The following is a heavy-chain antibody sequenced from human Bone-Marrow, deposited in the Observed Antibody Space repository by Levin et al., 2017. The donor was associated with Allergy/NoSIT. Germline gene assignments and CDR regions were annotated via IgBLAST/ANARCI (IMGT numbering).Heavy chain of an antibody. J-gene: IGHJ4*02. CDR2: TSHDEGNK. V-gene: IGHV3-30-3*01. D-gene: IGHD6-19*01. CDR1: GVTFRGYA. CDR3: ATAPGVAVAANKWYFAY. Sequence: GGSLRLSCVASGVTFRGYAMHWVRQAPGKGLEWVAATSHDEGNKYYAHSVKGRFTISRDNSKNTLFLQMNSLRAEDTAVYYCATAPGVAVAANKWYFAYWGQGTLVTVSS.